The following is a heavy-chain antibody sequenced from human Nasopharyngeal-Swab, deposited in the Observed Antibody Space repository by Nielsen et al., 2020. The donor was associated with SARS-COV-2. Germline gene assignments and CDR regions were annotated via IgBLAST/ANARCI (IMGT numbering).Heavy chain of an antibody. J-gene: IGHJ4*02. CDR3: AHTGYCISGSSYYYYDY. V-gene: IGHV2-5*01. D-gene: IGHD2-2*01. CDR2: IYWNDDK. Sequence: WIRQPPGKALEWLALIYWNDDKRYSPSLNSRLTITKDTSKNQVVLTLTDMDPVDTATYYCAHTGYCISGSSYYYYDYWGPGTLVTVSS.